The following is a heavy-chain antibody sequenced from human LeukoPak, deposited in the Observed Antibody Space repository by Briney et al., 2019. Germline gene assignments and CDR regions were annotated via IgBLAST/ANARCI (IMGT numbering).Heavy chain of an antibody. CDR2: ISGITTNT. V-gene: IGHV3-23*01. CDR3: AKHLLVGGTRGAYAFDI. D-gene: IGHD1-26*01. Sequence: GGSRRLSCAASGFTFSNYAMSWVRQAPGKGLEWVSLISGITTNTYYADSVKGRFTISRDNSKNTLDLQMNSLRAEDTAGYYCAKHLLVGGTRGAYAFDIWGRGTMVTVSS. J-gene: IGHJ3*02. CDR1: GFTFSNYA.